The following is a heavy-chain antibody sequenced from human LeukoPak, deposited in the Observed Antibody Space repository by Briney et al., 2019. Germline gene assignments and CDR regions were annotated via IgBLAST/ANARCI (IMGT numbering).Heavy chain of an antibody. D-gene: IGHD2-2*01. V-gene: IGHV4-30-4*08. CDR3: ARVYCSSTSCYYGGHWFDP. J-gene: IGHJ5*02. Sequence: SQTPSLTCTVSGGSISRGDYYWSWIRQPPGKGLEWIGYIYYNGNTYYNPSLKSRVIVSADTSKNQFSLKLSSVAAADTAVYYCARVYCSSTSCYYGGHWFDPWGQGTLVAVSS. CDR1: GGSISRGDYY. CDR2: IYYNGNT.